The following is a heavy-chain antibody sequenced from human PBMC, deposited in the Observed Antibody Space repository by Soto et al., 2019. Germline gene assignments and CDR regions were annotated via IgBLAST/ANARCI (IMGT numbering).Heavy chain of an antibody. J-gene: IGHJ3*02. Sequence: GGSLRLSCAASGFTFSDHYMDWVRQAPGKGMEWVGRTRNKANSYTTEYASPVKGRFTISRDESKNSLYLQMNSLKTEDTAVYYCASLRKPRGAFDIWGQGTMVTVSS. V-gene: IGHV3-72*01. CDR1: GFTFSDHY. CDR2: TRNKANSYTT. CDR3: ASLRKPRGAFDI. D-gene: IGHD3-10*01.